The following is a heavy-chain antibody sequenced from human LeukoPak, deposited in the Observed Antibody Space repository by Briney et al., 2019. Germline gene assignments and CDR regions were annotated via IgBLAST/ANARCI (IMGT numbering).Heavy chain of an antibody. Sequence: SETLSLTCTVSGDSISSYYWSWIRQPPGKGLEWIGYIYTSGGTNYIPSLKGRVTISIDTSKNQFSLKLSSVTAADSAVYYCARLTRLSTSPDRYYLDYRGQGTLVTVSS. D-gene: IGHD6-6*01. CDR1: GDSISSYY. CDR3: ARLTRLSTSPDRYYLDY. J-gene: IGHJ4*02. CDR2: IYTSGGT. V-gene: IGHV4-4*09.